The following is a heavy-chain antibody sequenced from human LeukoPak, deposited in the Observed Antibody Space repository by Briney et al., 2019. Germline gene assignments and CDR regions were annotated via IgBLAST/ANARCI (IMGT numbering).Heavy chain of an antibody. CDR3: ARDASRIQLWPL. V-gene: IGHV4-39*07. D-gene: IGHD5-18*01. CDR1: GGSISSSSYY. J-gene: IGHJ4*02. Sequence: SETLSLTCTVSGGSISSSSYYWGWIRQPPGKGLEWNGSIYYSGSTYYNPSRKSRVTISFDTSKNQVSLKLSSVTAADTAIYYCARDASRIQLWPLWGQGTLVTVSS. CDR2: IYYSGST.